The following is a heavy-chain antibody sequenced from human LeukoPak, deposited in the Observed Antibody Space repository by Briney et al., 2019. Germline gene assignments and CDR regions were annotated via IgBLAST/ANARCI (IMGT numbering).Heavy chain of an antibody. V-gene: IGHV4-39*01. CDR2: IYYGRNY. Sequence: SETLSLTCTVSGDSISSRSYYWGWIRQPPGKGLEWIGKIYYGRNYQWNSSLKSRVTISVDTSKNQFSLKLSSVTAAGTAVYYCATQSSGWHYLEYWGQGTLVTVSS. CDR3: ATQSSGWHYLEY. CDR1: GDSISSRSYY. D-gene: IGHD6-25*01. J-gene: IGHJ4*02.